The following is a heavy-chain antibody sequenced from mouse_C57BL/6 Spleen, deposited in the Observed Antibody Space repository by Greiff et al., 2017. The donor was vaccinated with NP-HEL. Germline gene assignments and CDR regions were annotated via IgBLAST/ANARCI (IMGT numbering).Heavy chain of an antibody. CDR1: GYTFTDYY. V-gene: IGHV1-76*01. Sequence: QVQLQQSGAELVRPGASVKLSCKASGYTFTDYYINWVKQRPGQGLEWIARIYPGSGNTYYNEKFKGKATLTAEKSSSTAYMQLSSLTSEDSAVYFCARRDYSNYDYAMDYWGQGTSVTVSS. J-gene: IGHJ4*01. D-gene: IGHD2-5*01. CDR2: IYPGSGNT. CDR3: ARRDYSNYDYAMDY.